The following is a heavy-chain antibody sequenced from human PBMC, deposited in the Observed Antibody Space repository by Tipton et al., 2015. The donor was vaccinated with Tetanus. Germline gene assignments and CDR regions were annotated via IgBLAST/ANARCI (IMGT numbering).Heavy chain of an antibody. CDR3: ASPIKQWLVPLDL. D-gene: IGHD6-19*01. J-gene: IGHJ5*02. CDR2: IFYTGSS. Sequence: TLSLTCAVSGVSMRSSTYFWGWIRQPPGKGLEWIGHIFYTGSSHYNPSFESRVTISVDTSKNQFSLNLSSVTAEDTAIYYCASPIKQWLVPLDLWGHGILVTVSS. V-gene: IGHV4-39*01. CDR1: GVSMRSSTYF.